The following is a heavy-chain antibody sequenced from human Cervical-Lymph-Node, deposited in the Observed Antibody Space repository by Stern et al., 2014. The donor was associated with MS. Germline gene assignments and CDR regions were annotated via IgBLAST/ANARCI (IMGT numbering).Heavy chain of an antibody. CDR3: TGGYHMSPFDY. CDR1: GPSFTNYG. Sequence: VQLVESGGGVVQPGGSLRLSCVASGPSFTNYGMHWVRQAPGKGLEWVAVISYDGNNEYDVDSVKDRFTISRDNAKNTIYLQMHTLRAEGTVVCYCTGGYHMSPFDYWGEGTLVTVS. J-gene: IGHJ4*02. V-gene: IGHV3-30*03. CDR2: ISYDGNNE. D-gene: IGHD5-12*01.